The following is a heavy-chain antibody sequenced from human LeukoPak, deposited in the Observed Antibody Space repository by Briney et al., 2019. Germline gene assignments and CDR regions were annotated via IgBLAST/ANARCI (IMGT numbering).Heavy chain of an antibody. CDR2: ISAYNGNA. CDR1: GYTFTRNG. V-gene: IGHV1-18*01. Sequence: GASVKVSCKASGYTFTRNGISWVRQAPGQGLEWMGWISAYNGNANHAQKLQGRVTMTTDTSTSTAYMELRSLRSEDTAVYYCATTEGYSYGIGGFVYWGQGTLVTVPS. D-gene: IGHD5-18*01. J-gene: IGHJ4*02. CDR3: ATTEGYSYGIGGFVY.